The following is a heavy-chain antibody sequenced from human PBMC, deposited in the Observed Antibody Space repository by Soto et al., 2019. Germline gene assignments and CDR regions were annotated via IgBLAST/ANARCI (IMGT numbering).Heavy chain of an antibody. CDR2: IYYSGST. J-gene: IGHJ3*02. Sequence: SETLSLTCTVSGGSISSSSYYWGWLRQPPGKGLEWIGSIYYSGSTYYNPSLKSRVTISVDTSKNLFSLKLSTVTAADTAVYYCARDLSYYNAFDIWGQGTMVTVSS. D-gene: IGHD3-10*01. CDR1: GGSISSSSYY. CDR3: ARDLSYYNAFDI. V-gene: IGHV4-39*07.